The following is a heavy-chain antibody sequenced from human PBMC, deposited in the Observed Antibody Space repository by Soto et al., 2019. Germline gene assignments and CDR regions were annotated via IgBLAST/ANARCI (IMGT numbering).Heavy chain of an antibody. V-gene: IGHV1-2*02. CDR1: GYTFTGYY. CDR3: ARDPPHGGSNGWFDP. Sequence: ASVKVSCKSSGYTFTGYYMHWMRQAPGQGLEWMGWINPNSGGTNYAQKFQGRVTMTKDTSISTAYMELSRLRSDDTAVYYCARDPPHGGSNGWFDPWGQGTLVTVSS. J-gene: IGHJ5*02. CDR2: INPNSGGT. D-gene: IGHD4-17*01.